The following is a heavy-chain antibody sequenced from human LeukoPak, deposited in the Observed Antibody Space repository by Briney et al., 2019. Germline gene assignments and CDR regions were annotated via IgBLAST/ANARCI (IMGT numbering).Heavy chain of an antibody. CDR2: ISASGGST. D-gene: IGHD6-19*01. V-gene: IGHV3-23*01. Sequence: GGSLRLSCAASGFTFSSYEMNWVRQAPGKGLEWVSDISASGGSTYYADSVKGRFTISRDNSKNTLYLQMHSLRAEDTAVYYCASPSSGQSFDIWGQGTMVTVSS. J-gene: IGHJ3*02. CDR3: ASPSSGQSFDI. CDR1: GFTFSSYE.